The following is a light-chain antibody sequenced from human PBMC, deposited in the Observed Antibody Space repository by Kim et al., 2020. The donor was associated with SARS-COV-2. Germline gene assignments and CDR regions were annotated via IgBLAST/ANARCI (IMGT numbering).Light chain of an antibody. CDR2: DAS. Sequence: SAGERASRSCRRSPGVRGNSLAWYQQKPGQDPRLLIYDASSRATGIPESFSGSAYGADFNLSISRLEPEDSAVYYCHQYGASPFAFGPGTKVDIK. J-gene: IGKJ3*01. CDR3: HQYGASPFA. V-gene: IGKV3-20*01. CDR1: PGVRGNS.